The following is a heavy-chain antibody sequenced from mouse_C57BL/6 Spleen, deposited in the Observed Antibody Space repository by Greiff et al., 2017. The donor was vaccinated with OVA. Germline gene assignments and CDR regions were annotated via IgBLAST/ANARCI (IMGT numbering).Heavy chain of an antibody. V-gene: IGHV1-39*01. CDR2: INPNYGTT. CDR1: GYSFTDYN. J-gene: IGHJ4*01. CDR3: ARIYDYDGYAMDY. D-gene: IGHD2-4*01. Sequence: VQLQQSGPELVKPGASVKISCKASGYSFTDYNMNWVKQSNGKSLEWIGVINPNYGTTSYNQKFKGKATLPVDQSSSTAYMQLNSLTSEDSAVYYGARIYDYDGYAMDYWGQGTSVTVSS.